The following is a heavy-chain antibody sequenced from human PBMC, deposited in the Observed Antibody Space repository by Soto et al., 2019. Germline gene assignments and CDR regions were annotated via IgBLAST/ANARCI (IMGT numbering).Heavy chain of an antibody. CDR3: ARLVFHCLRGSCDDYNFYGLDV. J-gene: IGHJ6*02. V-gene: IGHV4-39*01. Sequence: PSETLSLTCTVCGGSISSTDHYWGWIRQPPGKGLEGIGSIYDAGTTSHNPSLKRRATISVDTSRNQFSLRLSSVTASDTAVYYCARLVFHCLRGSCDDYNFYGLDVWGQGTTVTVSS. CDR2: IYDAGTT. CDR1: GGSISSTDHY. D-gene: IGHD2-15*01.